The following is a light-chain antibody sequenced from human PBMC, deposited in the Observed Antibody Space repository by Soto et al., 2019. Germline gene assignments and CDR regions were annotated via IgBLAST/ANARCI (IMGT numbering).Light chain of an antibody. CDR2: AAS. V-gene: IGKV1-17*01. CDR1: QGIRND. J-gene: IGKJ4*01. CDR3: LQQSSYPPLT. Sequence: DIQMTQSPSSLSASVGDRVTITCRTSQGIRNDLGWFQQNPGKAPNRLIYAASSLQSGVPSRFSGSGSGTEFTLTVSSLQPEDFATYYCLQQSSYPPLTFGGRTRVEIK.